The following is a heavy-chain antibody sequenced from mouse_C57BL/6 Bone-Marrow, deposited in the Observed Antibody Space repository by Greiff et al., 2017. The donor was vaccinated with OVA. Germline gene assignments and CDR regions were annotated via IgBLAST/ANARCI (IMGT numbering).Heavy chain of an antibody. Sequence: EVQLQESGGGLVKPGGSLKLSCAASGFTFSSYAMSWVRQTPEKRLEWVATISDGGSYTYYPDNVKGRFTISRDNAKNNLYLHMSHLKSEDTAMSYCARDRLRDFEGWGQGTTLTVSS. CDR2: ISDGGSYT. V-gene: IGHV5-4*01. CDR1: GFTFSSYA. J-gene: IGHJ2*01. CDR3: ARDRLRDFEG.